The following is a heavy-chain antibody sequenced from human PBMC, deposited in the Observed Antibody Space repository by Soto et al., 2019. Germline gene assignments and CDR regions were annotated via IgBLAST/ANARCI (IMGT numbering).Heavy chain of an antibody. CDR3: ASSADPKVRGVVEALIQGGIDV. CDR2: VVPIFGTA. Sequence: QVQLVQSGAEVKKPGSSVKVSCKASGGTFSSYAISWARQAPGQGVEWMGGVVPIFGTANYAQKLQGRVTITADESTSTAYMEHSSMRSEDTAVYYCASSADPKVRGVVEALIQGGIDVWGQGTTVTVSS. CDR1: GGTFSSYA. J-gene: IGHJ6*02. D-gene: IGHD3-10*01. V-gene: IGHV1-69*01.